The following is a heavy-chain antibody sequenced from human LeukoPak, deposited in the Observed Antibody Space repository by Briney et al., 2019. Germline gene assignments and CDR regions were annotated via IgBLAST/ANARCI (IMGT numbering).Heavy chain of an antibody. J-gene: IGHJ5*02. D-gene: IGHD4-17*01. CDR1: GFTFTSYG. CDR2: ISAYNGNT. CDR3: ARAVLTTVTTGAWFDP. Sequence: GGSLRLSCAASGFTFTSYGISRVRQAPGQGLEWMGWISAYNGNTNYAQKLQGRVTMTTDTSTSTAYMELRSLRSDDTAVYYCARAVLTTVTTGAWFDPWGQGTLVTVSS. V-gene: IGHV1-18*01.